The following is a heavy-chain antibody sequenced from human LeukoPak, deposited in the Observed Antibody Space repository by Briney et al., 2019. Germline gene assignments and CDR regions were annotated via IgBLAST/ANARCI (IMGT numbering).Heavy chain of an antibody. CDR1: GGSISSGISY. D-gene: IGHD3-3*01. CDR3: ARSTIFGAVLSSK. Sequence: PSETLSLTCSVSGGSISSGISYCSWIRQPAGKGLEWIGRVYSSGSTHYNPSLKSRVTISVDRSKNQFSLRLTSVTAADTAVYYCARSTIFGAVLSSKWGQGTLVTVSS. J-gene: IGHJ4*02. CDR2: VYSSGST. V-gene: IGHV4-61*02.